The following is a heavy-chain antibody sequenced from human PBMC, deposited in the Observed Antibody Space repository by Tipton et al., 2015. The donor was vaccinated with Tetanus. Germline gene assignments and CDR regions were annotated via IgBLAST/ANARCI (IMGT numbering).Heavy chain of an antibody. V-gene: IGHV1-2*02. J-gene: IGHJ4*02. D-gene: IGHD3-10*01. Sequence: QSGAEVKEPGASVKVSCKAFGYTFTNYGIHWVRQAPGQGLEWLGWINPDSGGTKYTQNFQGRVTMTRDTPTTTVYLELTSLKSDDTAVYFCARDPYYNGGGYFDYWGQGTLVTVSS. CDR3: ARDPYYNGGGYFDY. CDR2: INPDSGGT. CDR1: GYTFTNYG.